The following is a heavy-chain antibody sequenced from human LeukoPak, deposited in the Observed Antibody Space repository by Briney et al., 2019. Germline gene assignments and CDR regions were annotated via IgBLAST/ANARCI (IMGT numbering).Heavy chain of an antibody. CDR1: GFTFNNYA. Sequence: PGGSLRLSCAASGFTFNNYAMSWVRQAPGKGLEWVSTVSGSGVGTYYADSVKGRFTIARDNSKSTLYLQMDSLRAEDTAVYYCAKDKTTVTPRGLDIWGQGIMVTVSS. J-gene: IGHJ3*02. CDR3: AKDKTTVTPRGLDI. V-gene: IGHV3-23*01. CDR2: VSGSGVGT. D-gene: IGHD4-17*01.